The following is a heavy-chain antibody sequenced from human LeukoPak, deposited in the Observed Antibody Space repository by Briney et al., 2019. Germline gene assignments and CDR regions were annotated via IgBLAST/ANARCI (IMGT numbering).Heavy chain of an antibody. CDR3: ARAEDYDILTSLKIQYYYYGMDV. J-gene: IGHJ6*02. V-gene: IGHV1-46*01. D-gene: IGHD3-9*01. CDR2: INPSGGST. Sequence: GASVTVSCTASGYTFTSYYMHWVRQAPGQGLEWMGIINPSGGSTSYAQKFQGRVTMTRDTSTSTVYMELSSLRSEDTAVYYCARAEDYDILTSLKIQYYYYGMDVWGQGTTVTVSS. CDR1: GYTFTSYY.